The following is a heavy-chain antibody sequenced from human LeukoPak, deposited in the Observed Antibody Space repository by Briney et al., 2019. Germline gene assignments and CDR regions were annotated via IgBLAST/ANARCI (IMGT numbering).Heavy chain of an antibody. CDR1: GGSSRSGDYF. D-gene: IGHD4-23*01. CDR2: NHYSGNT. V-gene: IGHV4-30-4*01. Sequence: SETLSLTCAVSGGSSRSGDYFWSWIRQPPGKGLEWIGHNHYSGNTNYNPSLKSRVSISVDTSKNQFSLKLSSVTAADTAVYYCARENNDYGGKKAFDYWGQGTLVTVSS. J-gene: IGHJ4*02. CDR3: ARENNDYGGKKAFDY.